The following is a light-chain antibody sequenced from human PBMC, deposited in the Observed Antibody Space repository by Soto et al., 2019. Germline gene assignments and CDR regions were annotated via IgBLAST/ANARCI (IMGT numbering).Light chain of an antibody. Sequence: DIQMTQSPSSVSASVGDRVTIACRASQDISSWLAWYQQKPGKAPKLLIYAASTLQSGVPSRFSGSGSGTDFTLTITSLQPEDFATYYCQQANSFPFTFGQGTRLEIK. CDR2: AAS. CDR1: QDISSW. V-gene: IGKV1D-12*01. CDR3: QQANSFPFT. J-gene: IGKJ5*01.